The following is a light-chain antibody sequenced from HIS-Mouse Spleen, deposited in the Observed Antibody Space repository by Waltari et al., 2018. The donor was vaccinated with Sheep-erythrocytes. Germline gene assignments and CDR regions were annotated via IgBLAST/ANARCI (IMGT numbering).Light chain of an antibody. CDR1: ALPKQD. V-gene: IGLV3-25*03. CDR3: QSAASSGTYV. Sequence: SYELTQPPSVSVSPGQTARITCSGEALPKQDAYWYQQKPGQAPAVARYTDSERPSGIPERFSGSSSGTTVTFTISGVQAEDEANYYCQSAASSGTYVFGTGTKVTVL. CDR2: TDS. J-gene: IGLJ1*01.